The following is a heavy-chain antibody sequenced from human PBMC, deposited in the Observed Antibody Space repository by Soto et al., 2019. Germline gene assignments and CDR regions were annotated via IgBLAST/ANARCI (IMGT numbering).Heavy chain of an antibody. CDR1: GYTFTNNW. V-gene: IGHV5-10-1*01. CDR2: IDPSDSRT. Sequence: GESLKISCNASGYTFTNNWISWVRQKPGQGLEWMGRIDPSDSRTKYNPSFEGHVTISIDKSINTAFLQWSSLRASDTAVYFCARRRGYSYEFDYWGQGTLVTVSS. CDR3: ARRRGYSYEFDY. J-gene: IGHJ4*02. D-gene: IGHD5-18*01.